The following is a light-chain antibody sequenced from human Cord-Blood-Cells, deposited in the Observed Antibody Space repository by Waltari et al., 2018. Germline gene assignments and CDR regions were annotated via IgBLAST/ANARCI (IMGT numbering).Light chain of an antibody. CDR3: QQYGSSPYS. J-gene: IGKJ2*03. CDR2: GAS. V-gene: IGKV3-20*01. CDR1: QSVSSSY. Sequence: EIVLTPSPGTLSLSRGERATLSCRASQSVSSSYLAWYQQKPGQAPRLLIYGASSRATGIPDRFSGSGSGTDFTLTISRLEPEDFAVYYCQQYGSSPYSFGQGTKLEIK.